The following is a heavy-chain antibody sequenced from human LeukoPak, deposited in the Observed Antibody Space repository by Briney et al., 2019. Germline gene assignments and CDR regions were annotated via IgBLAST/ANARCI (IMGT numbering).Heavy chain of an antibody. CDR1: GYTFTSYY. CDR2: INPSGGST. Sequence: ASVKVSCKASGYTFTSYYMHWVRQAPGQGLEWMGIINPSGGSTSYAQKFQGRVTMTRDTSTSTVYMELSSLRSEDTAVYYCARELLEVRVRGSCREYYYYGMDVWGQGTTVTVS. V-gene: IGHV1-46*01. J-gene: IGHJ6*02. D-gene: IGHD3-10*02. CDR3: ARELLEVRVRGSCREYYYYGMDV.